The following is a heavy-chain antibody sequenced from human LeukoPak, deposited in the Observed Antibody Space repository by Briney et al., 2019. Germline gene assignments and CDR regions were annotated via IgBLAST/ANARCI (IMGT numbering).Heavy chain of an antibody. CDR3: ARGTYSSRQGTFDY. CDR1: EFTFSGYN. J-gene: IGHJ4*02. D-gene: IGHD6-13*01. Sequence: GGSLRLSCAASEFTFSGYNMHWVRQAPGKGLEWVAVISYEESNKYYADSVKGRFTISRDNSKSTLYLQMNSLRAEDTAVYYCARGTYSSRQGTFDYWGQGTLVTVSS. V-gene: IGHV3-30*04. CDR2: ISYEESNK.